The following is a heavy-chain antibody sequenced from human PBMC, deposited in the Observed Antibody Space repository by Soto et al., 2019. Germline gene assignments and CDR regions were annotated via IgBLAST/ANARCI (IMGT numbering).Heavy chain of an antibody. CDR1: GFIFSDFQ. J-gene: IGHJ3*01. D-gene: IGHD6-19*01. CDR3: ASASVADAFDL. Sequence: GGSLRLSCAASGFIFSDFQLNWVRQAPGRGLEWLSSITGTSAFTHYADSIEGRFTISRDNAKNTVYLQMNSLRAEDTAVYYCASASVADAFDLWGQGTMVTVSS. V-gene: IGHV3-21*01. CDR2: ITGTSAFT.